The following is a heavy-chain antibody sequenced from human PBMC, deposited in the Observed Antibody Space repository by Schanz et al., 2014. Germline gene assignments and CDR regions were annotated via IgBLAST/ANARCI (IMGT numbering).Heavy chain of an antibody. D-gene: IGHD6-19*01. CDR1: GFTFHTYD. V-gene: IGHV3-30-3*01. CDR2: ISHDGHRD. CDR3: ARDHQWLARYYMDV. J-gene: IGHJ6*03. Sequence: DLEESGGGVVQPGRSLRLSCAASGFTFHTYDMHWVRQAPGKGLEWVAQISHDGHRDFYADSVKGRFTVSRDNNWKTLSLKMNSLRSDDTAIYHCARDHQWLARYYMDVWGKGTTVTVSS.